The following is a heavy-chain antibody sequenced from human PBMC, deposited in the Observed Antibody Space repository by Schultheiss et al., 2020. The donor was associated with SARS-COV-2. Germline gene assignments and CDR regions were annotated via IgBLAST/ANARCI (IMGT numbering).Heavy chain of an antibody. CDR3: ARSITGTTFPIYYYYYGMDV. CDR1: GFTFSSYS. D-gene: IGHD1-7*01. V-gene: IGHV3-21*01. J-gene: IGHJ6*02. Sequence: GGSLRLSCAASGFTFSSYSMNWVRQAPGKGLEWVSSVSSSSSYIYYADSVKGRFTISRDNAKNSLYLQMNSLRAEDTAVYYCARSITGTTFPIYYYYYGMDVWGQGTTVTVSS. CDR2: VSSSSSYI.